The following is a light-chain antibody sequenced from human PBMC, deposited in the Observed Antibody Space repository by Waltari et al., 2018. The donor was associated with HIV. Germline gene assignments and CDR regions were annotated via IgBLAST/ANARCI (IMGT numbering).Light chain of an antibody. CDR3: MQRIAFPVT. J-gene: IGKJ5*01. CDR2: SHS. CDR1: QSLLDSDDEITH. V-gene: IGKV2-40*01. Sequence: IVMTQSPNSLSVTPGEPASISCRSSQSLLDSDDEITHLDWFLQRPGQSPQLLIYSHSYRASGVPDRFSGGGSGTNFTLKINKMEAGDFGVYFCMQRIAFPVTFGQGTRLEIK.